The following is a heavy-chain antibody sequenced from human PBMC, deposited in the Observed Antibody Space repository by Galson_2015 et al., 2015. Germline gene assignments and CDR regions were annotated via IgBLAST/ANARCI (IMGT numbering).Heavy chain of an antibody. V-gene: IGHV3-23*01. J-gene: IGHJ6*02. D-gene: IGHD1-26*01. Sequence: SLRLSCAASGFTFNSYAMSWVRQAPGKGLEWVSVISGIGGSTYYADSVKGRFTISRDSSRNTLYLQMNSLRVEDTALYYCAKTMGATPRLRAYGMDVWGQGTTVTVSS. CDR3: AKTMGATPRLRAYGMDV. CDR2: ISGIGGST. CDR1: GFTFNSYA.